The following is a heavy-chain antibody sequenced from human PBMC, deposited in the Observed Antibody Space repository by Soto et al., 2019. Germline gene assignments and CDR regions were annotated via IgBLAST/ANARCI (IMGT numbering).Heavy chain of an antibody. D-gene: IGHD3-22*01. Sequence: ASVKVSCKASGYTFISYGISWVRQAPGQGLEWMGWISAYNGNTNYAQKLQGRVTMTTDTSTSTAYMELRSLRSDDTAVYYCARVKTSGFHNWFDPWGQGTLVTVSS. CDR3: ARVKTSGFHNWFDP. V-gene: IGHV1-18*01. CDR1: GYTFISYG. CDR2: ISAYNGNT. J-gene: IGHJ5*02.